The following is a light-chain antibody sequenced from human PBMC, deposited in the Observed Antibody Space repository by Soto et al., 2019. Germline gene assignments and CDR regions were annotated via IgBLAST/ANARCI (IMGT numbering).Light chain of an antibody. CDR1: QSVSSK. J-gene: IGKJ4*01. Sequence: EIVMTQSPATLSVSPGERATLSCRASQSVSSKLAWYQQKPGQAPRLLIDGASTRATGIPARFSGSGSGTEFTLTNSSLQSEDFAVYYCQQYNNGLTFGGGTKVEIK. CDR3: QQYNNGLT. CDR2: GAS. V-gene: IGKV3-15*01.